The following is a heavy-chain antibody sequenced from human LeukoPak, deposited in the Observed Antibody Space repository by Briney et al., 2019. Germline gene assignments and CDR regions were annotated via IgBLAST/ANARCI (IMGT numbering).Heavy chain of an antibody. CDR3: ARGRATVVGTRADWLDA. Sequence: EASVKVSSTASGYTFTHNYLTCGRQAPGQGFEWLGWISPITGVTNYAQKFQGRVTMTRDRYINTVYMELTGLISDDTAVYYCARGRATVVGTRADWLDASGQGTLVSVSS. D-gene: IGHD6-13*01. CDR2: ISPITGVT. CDR1: GYTFTHNY. J-gene: IGHJ5*02. V-gene: IGHV1-2*02.